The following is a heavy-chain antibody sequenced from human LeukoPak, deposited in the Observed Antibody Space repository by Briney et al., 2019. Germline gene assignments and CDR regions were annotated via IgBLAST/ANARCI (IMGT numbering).Heavy chain of an antibody. J-gene: IGHJ4*02. CDR2: IYYSGST. V-gene: IGHV4-39*01. CDR1: GGSISSSSYY. D-gene: IGHD5-24*01. CDR3: ASLPLLLARDGYKSEDY. Sequence: SETLSLTCTVSGGSISSSSYYRGWIRQPPGKGLEWIGSIYYSGSTYYNPSLKSRVTISVDTSKNQFSLKLSSVTAADTAVYYCASLPLLLARDGYKSEDYWGQGTLVTVSS.